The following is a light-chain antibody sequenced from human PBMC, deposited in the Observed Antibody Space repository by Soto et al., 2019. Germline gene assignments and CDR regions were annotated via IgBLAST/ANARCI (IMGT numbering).Light chain of an antibody. J-gene: IGKJ4*01. CDR3: QQHSRSIT. CDR1: QSISSSY. V-gene: IGKV3-20*01. Sequence: EIVLTQSPGTLSLSPGKRATLSCRASQSISSSYLAWYQQKPGQSPRLLIYGASIRATAIPDRFSGSGSGTDFTLTISRLEPEDSAVYYCQQHSRSITFGGGTKVDIK. CDR2: GAS.